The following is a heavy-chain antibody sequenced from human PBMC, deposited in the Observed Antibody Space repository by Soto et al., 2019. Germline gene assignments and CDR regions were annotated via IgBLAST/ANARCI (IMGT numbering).Heavy chain of an antibody. V-gene: IGHV1-69*13. D-gene: IGHD2-15*01. CDR3: ARYVVVVVAATRDYYYYGMDV. Sequence: SVKVSCKASGGTFSSYAISWVRQAPGQGLEWMGGIIPIFGTANYAQKFQGRVTITADESTSTAYMELSSLRSEDTAVYYCARYVVVVVAATRDYYYYGMDVWGQGTTVTVSS. CDR2: IIPIFGTA. CDR1: GGTFSSYA. J-gene: IGHJ6*02.